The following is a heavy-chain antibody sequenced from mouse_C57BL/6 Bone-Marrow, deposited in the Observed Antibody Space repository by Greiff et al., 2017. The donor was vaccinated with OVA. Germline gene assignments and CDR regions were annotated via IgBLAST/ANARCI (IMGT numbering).Heavy chain of an antibody. CDR2: IYPADSET. J-gene: IGHJ2*01. D-gene: IGHD1-1*01. CDR1: GYTFTSYW. CDR3: ARTDIRNGSYCFDY. V-gene: IGHV1-61*01. Sequence: QVQLQQPGAELVRPGSSVKLSCKASGYTFTSYWMDWVKQRPGQGLEWIGNIYPADSETHYNQKFKDKATLTVDKSSSTAYMQLSSLTSEDSAVNYCARTDIRNGSYCFDYWGQGTTLTVSA.